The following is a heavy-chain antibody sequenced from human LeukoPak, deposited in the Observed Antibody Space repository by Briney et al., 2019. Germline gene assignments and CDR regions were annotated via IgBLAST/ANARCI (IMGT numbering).Heavy chain of an antibody. CDR2: IRYDGSNK. CDR1: GFIFSSYG. Sequence: GGSLRLSCAASGFIFSSYGMHWVRQAPGKGLEWVAFIRYDGSNKYYADSVKGRFTISRDNSKNTLYLQMNSLRAEDTAVYYCAKVEGSSSPYFDYWGQGTLVTVSS. D-gene: IGHD6-6*01. V-gene: IGHV3-30*02. J-gene: IGHJ4*02. CDR3: AKVEGSSSPYFDY.